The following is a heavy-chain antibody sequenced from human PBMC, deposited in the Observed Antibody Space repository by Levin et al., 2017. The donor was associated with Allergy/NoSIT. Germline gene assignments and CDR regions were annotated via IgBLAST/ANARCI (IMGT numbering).Heavy chain of an antibody. CDR1: GFAFNSYA. D-gene: IGHD3-3*01. CDR2: ISYDGSNK. Sequence: PAGGSLRLSCAASGFAFNSYAMHWVRQAPGKGLEWVAVISYDGSNKYYADSVKGRFTISRDNSKDTLYLEMYSLRAEDTAVYYCARGMYYDFWYGYYTDWGQGTLVTVSS. J-gene: IGHJ4*02. CDR3: ARGMYYDFWYGYYTD. V-gene: IGHV3-30*04.